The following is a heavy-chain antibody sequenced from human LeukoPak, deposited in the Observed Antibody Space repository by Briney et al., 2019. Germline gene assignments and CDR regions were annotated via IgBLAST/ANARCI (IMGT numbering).Heavy chain of an antibody. CDR2: INPNSGGT. CDR3: ARWMATVTTPDY. CDR1: GYTFNGFY. J-gene: IGHJ4*02. D-gene: IGHD4-11*01. V-gene: IGHV1-2*02. Sequence: ASVKVSCKASGYTFNGFYLHWVRQAPGQGLEWMGWINPNSGGTNYAQKFQGRVTMTRDTSISAAYMELSRLRSDDTAVYYCARWMATVTTPDYWGQGTLVTVSS.